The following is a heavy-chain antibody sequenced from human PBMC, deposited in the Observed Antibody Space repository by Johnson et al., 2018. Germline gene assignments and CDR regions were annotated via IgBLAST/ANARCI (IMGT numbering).Heavy chain of an antibody. CDR2: IGTAGDT. CDR1: GFTFSSYD. D-gene: IGHD3-10*01. V-gene: IGHV3-13*01. Sequence: VQLVQSGGGLVQPGWSLRLSCAASGFTFSSYDMHWVRQATGKGLEWVSTIGTAGDTYYPGSVNGRFTISRENAKNSLYLQMNSLRAGDTAVYYCARVKSSGGYHFGRDVWGQGTTVTVSS. CDR3: ARVKSSGGYHFGRDV. J-gene: IGHJ6*02.